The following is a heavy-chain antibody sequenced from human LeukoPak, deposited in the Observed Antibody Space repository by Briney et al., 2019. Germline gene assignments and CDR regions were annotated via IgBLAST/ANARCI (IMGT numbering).Heavy chain of an antibody. V-gene: IGHV3-74*01. Sequence: GGSLRLSCAASGFTFSSYWMHWVRQAPGKGLVWVSRINSDGSSTSYADSVKGRFTISRDNAKNMLYLQMNSLRAEDTAVYYCARATRYSSGWTYYYYGMDVWGQGTTVTDSS. CDR1: GFTFSSYW. CDR3: ARATRYSSGWTYYYYGMDV. J-gene: IGHJ6*02. CDR2: INSDGSST. D-gene: IGHD6-19*01.